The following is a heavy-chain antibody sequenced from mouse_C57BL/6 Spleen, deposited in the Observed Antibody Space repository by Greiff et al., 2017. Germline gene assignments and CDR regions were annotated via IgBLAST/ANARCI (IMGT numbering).Heavy chain of an antibody. J-gene: IGHJ2*01. D-gene: IGHD1-1*01. CDR2: IDPSDSYT. CDR1: GYTFTSYW. Sequence: VQLQQPGAELVMPGASVKLSCKASGYTFTSYWMHWVKQRPGQGLEWIGEIDPSDSYTNYNQKFKGKSTLTVDKSSSTAYMQLSSLTSEDSAVYYCARTPSSDYFDYWGQGTTLTVSS. V-gene: IGHV1-69*01. CDR3: ARTPSSDYFDY.